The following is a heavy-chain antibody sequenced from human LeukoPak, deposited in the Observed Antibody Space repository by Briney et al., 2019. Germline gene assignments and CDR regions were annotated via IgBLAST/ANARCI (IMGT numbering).Heavy chain of an antibody. CDR2: IYSGGST. D-gene: IGHD3-16*01. V-gene: IGHV3-53*01. CDR1: GFTVSSNY. CDR3: ARGGNGPFEY. Sequence: TGGSLRLSCAASGFTVSSNYMSWVRQAPGKGLEWVSIIYSGGSTYYADSVKGRFTISRDNSKNTLYLQMNSLRAEDTAVYHCARGGNGPFEYWGQGTLVTVSS. J-gene: IGHJ4*02.